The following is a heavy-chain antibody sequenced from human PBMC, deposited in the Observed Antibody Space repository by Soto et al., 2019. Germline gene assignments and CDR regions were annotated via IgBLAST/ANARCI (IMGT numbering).Heavy chain of an antibody. V-gene: IGHV2-5*02. D-gene: IGHD6-13*01. Sequence: SGPTLVNPTQTLTLTCTFSGFSLSTSGVGVGWIRQPPGKALEWLALIYWDDDKRYSPSLKSRLTITKDTSKNQVVLTMTNMDPVDTATYYCAHRMSIAAAGISSWYFDYWGQGTLVTVSS. CDR3: AHRMSIAAAGISSWYFDY. J-gene: IGHJ4*02. CDR2: IYWDDDK. CDR1: GFSLSTSGVG.